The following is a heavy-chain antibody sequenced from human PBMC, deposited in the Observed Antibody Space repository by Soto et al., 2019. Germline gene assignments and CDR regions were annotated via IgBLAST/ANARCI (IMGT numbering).Heavy chain of an antibody. CDR3: AKVRQFYDFLTDFSMFAA. V-gene: IGHV3-23*01. CDR2: ISGNGGNT. Sequence: GSLRIYCAAYGFTFGDYAMTWVSQAPGKGLEWVAGISGNGGNTYYADSVKGRFTISRDNSKNTLYLQMNSLSAEDTAVYYCAKVRQFYDFLTDFSMFAAWGEGTLIT. CDR1: GFTFGDYA. D-gene: IGHD3-9*01. J-gene: IGHJ5*02.